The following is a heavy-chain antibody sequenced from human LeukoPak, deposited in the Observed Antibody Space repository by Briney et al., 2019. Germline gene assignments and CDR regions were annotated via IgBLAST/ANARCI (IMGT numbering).Heavy chain of an antibody. J-gene: IGHJ1*01. CDR1: GDSVSRSDSY. CDR3: ARRRYYDGSGYLE. D-gene: IGHD3-22*01. Sequence: PSETLSLTCSVSGDSVSRSDSYWDWIRQPPGKGLEWIGTIYYSGRTYYSPSLKSRVTMSVDPSNNQFSLNLRTVTAADTALYYCARRRYYDGSGYLEWGQGTLLSVSS. CDR2: IYYSGRT. V-gene: IGHV4-39*01.